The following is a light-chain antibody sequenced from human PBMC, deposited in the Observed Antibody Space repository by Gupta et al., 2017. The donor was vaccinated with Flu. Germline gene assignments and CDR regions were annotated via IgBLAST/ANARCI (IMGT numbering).Light chain of an antibody. CDR1: QAISRS. CDR2: AVS. V-gene: IGKV1-9*01. J-gene: IGKJ4*01. Sequence: FQLTHSLSLLPASVGDRVPTTCRASQAISRSLAWYQQKAGEAPKLLFYAVSILQTAVPSRFSGSGSGTEFTRTISSLQPEDLGIDYCQRCDPEPLTFGGGTKVEIK. CDR3: QRCDPEPLT.